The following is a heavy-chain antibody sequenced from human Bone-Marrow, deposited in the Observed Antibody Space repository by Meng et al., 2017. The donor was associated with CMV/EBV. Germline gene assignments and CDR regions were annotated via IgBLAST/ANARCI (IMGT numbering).Heavy chain of an antibody. CDR2: INHSGST. CDR1: GESFSGYY. CDR3: ARGPTDFWSGYYSGVVAFGN. V-gene: IGHV4-34*01. D-gene: IGHD3-3*01. Sequence: SETLSLTCAVYGESFSGYYWRRIRQPPGKGLEWNGEINHSGSTNYNPSLQIRVTISVDTSKNQFSLKLNYVTAADTAIYYCARGPTDFWSGYYSGVVAFGNWGQGTTVTVSS. J-gene: IGHJ6*02.